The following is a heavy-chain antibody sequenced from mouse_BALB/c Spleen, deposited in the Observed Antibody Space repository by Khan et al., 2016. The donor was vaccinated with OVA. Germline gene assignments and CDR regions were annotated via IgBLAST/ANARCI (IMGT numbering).Heavy chain of an antibody. J-gene: IGHJ2*01. CDR1: GYSITSDYA. Sequence: VQLKESGPGLVKPSQSLSLTCTVTGYSITSDYAWNWIRQFPGNKLEWMGYISYSGNTKYNPSLKSRISITRDTSKNQFFLQLNFVTIEDTATYYWARIQGGDFDYWGQGTTLTVSS. CDR2: ISYSGNT. V-gene: IGHV3-2*02. CDR3: ARIQGGDFDY. D-gene: IGHD3-2*02.